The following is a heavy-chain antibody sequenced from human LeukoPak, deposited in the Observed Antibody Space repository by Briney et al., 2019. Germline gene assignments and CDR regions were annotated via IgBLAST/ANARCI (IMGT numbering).Heavy chain of an antibody. V-gene: IGHV4-30-2*01. CDR3: ARRAGDSSGYSAARFDL. Sequence: SETLSLTCAVSGGSISSGGYSWSWIRQPPGKGLEWIGYIYHSGSTYYNPSLKSRVTISVDRSKNQFSLKLSSVTAADTAVYYCARRAGDSSGYSAARFDLWGQGTLVTVYS. J-gene: IGHJ5*02. CDR2: IYHSGST. CDR1: GGSISSGGYS. D-gene: IGHD3-22*01.